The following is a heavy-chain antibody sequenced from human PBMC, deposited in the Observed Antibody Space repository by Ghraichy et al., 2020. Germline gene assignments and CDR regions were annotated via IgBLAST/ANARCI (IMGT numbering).Heavy chain of an antibody. CDR2: ISRSSNTI. Sequence: GESLNISCEASGFTFRDYSMKWVRQAPGKGLGWVSYISRSSNTIYYADSVRGRFTISRGNAENLLYLQMDSLRDEDTAVYYCTRSMTYCSRSSCFAFDYWGQGSLVTVSS. CDR1: GFTFRDYS. CDR3: TRSMTYCSRSSCFAFDY. J-gene: IGHJ4*02. V-gene: IGHV3-48*02. D-gene: IGHD2-2*01.